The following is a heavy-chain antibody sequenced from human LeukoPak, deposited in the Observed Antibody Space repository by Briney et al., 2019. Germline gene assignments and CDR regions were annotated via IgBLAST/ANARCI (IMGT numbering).Heavy chain of an antibody. CDR3: ARGGSGYDSNPYFDY. V-gene: IGHV4-34*01. CDR2: INHSGST. D-gene: IGHD5-12*01. CDR1: GGSFSGYY. Sequence: SETLSLTCAVYGGSFSGYYWSWIRQPPGKGLEWIGEINHSGSTNYNPSLKSRVTISVDTSKNQFSLKPSSVTAADAAVYYCARGGSGYDSNPYFDYWGQGTLVTVSS. J-gene: IGHJ4*02.